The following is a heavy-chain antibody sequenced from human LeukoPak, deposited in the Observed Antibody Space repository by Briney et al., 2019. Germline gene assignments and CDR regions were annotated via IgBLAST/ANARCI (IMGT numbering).Heavy chain of an antibody. CDR3: ARSRCSSTSCYNVPVDY. CDR2: IIPIFGTA. CDR1: GGTFSSYA. D-gene: IGHD2-2*02. Sequence: GASVKASCKASGGTFSSYAISWVRQAPGQGLEWMGGIIPIFGTANYAQKFQGRVTITADESTSTAYMELSSLRSEDTAVYYCARSRCSSTSCYNVPVDYWGQGTLVTVSS. V-gene: IGHV1-69*13. J-gene: IGHJ4*02.